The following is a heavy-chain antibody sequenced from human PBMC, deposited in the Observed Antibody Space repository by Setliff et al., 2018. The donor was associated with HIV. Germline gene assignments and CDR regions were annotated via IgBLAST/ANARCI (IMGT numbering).Heavy chain of an antibody. V-gene: IGHV3-30-3*01. CDR1: GFTFSNYA. J-gene: IGHJ4*02. Sequence: GGSLRLSCAASGFTFSNYAMHWVRQAPGKGLEWVAVISYDGSNKYYADSVKGRFTISRDNSKNTLYLQMNNLRVEDTAVYYCARETMYDSRGFLSHYFDYWGQGTPVTVSS. CDR2: ISYDGSNK. CDR3: ARETMYDSRGFLSHYFDY. D-gene: IGHD3-22*01.